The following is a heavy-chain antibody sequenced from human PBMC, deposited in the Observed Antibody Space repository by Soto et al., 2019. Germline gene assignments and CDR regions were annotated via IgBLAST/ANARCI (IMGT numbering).Heavy chain of an antibody. CDR2: IIPIFGTA. CDR3: ARPFTMTRITIFPDLSPSPYYYYYGMDV. J-gene: IGHJ6*02. D-gene: IGHD3-9*01. CDR1: GGTFSSYA. V-gene: IGHV1-69*01. Sequence: QVQLVQSGAEVKKPGSSVKVSCKASGGTFSSYAISWVRQAPGQGLEWMGGIIPIFGTANYAQKFQGRVTITSDESTSTAYMELSSLRSEDTAVYYCARPFTMTRITIFPDLSPSPYYYYYGMDVWGQGTTVTVSS.